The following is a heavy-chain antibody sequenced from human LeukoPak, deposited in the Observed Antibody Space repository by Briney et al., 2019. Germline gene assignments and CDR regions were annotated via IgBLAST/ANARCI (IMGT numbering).Heavy chain of an antibody. Sequence: GGSLRLSCAASGFTFSSFGMHWVRQAPGKGLEWVAVISYDGSYKNYADSVKGRFTIYRDISKNTLYLQMNSLTAEDTAVYYCAKRLGYYDSSEGYFDYWGQGTLVTVSS. CDR2: ISYDGSYK. V-gene: IGHV3-30*18. J-gene: IGHJ4*02. CDR1: GFTFSSFG. CDR3: AKRLGYYDSSEGYFDY. D-gene: IGHD3-22*01.